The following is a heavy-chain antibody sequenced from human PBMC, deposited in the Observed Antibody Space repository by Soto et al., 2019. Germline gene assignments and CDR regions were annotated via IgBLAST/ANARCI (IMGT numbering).Heavy chain of an antibody. CDR1: SNAW. Sequence: SNAWMNWVRQAPGKGLEWVGRIKSKTDGGTTDYAAPVKGRFTISRDDSKNTLYLQMNSLKTEDTAVYYCTTDTVTTSNPRGYYWGQGTLVTVSS. V-gene: IGHV3-15*07. D-gene: IGHD4-17*01. CDR3: TTDTVTTSNPRGYY. CDR2: IKSKTDGGTT. J-gene: IGHJ4*02.